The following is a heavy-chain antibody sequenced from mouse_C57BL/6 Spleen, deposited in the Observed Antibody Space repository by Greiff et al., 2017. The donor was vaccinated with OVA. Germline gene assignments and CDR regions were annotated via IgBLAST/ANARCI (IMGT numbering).Heavy chain of an antibody. J-gene: IGHJ4*01. Sequence: VQLQQSGAELVRPGTSVKVSCKASGYAFTNYLIEWVKQRPGQGLEWIGVINPGSGGTNYNEKFKGKATLTADKSSSTAYMQLSSLTSEDSAVYFCASSLNGAYGMDYWGQGTAVTGSS. CDR2: INPGSGGT. CDR1: GYAFTNYL. V-gene: IGHV1-54*01. CDR3: ASSLNGAYGMDY.